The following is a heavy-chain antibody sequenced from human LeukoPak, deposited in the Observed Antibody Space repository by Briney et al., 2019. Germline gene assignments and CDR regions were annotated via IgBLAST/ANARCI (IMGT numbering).Heavy chain of an antibody. CDR1: GFTFSNYG. V-gene: IGHV3-48*03. J-gene: IGHJ6*03. Sequence: PGGSLRLSCVASGFTFSNYGMNWVRQAPGKGLEWLSYISGSGSPTHYTDSVKGRFTISRDNAKNSLYLQMNSLRVDDTAVYYCARNGRGVAFYYYYYMDVWGKGTPVTVSS. CDR2: ISGSGSPT. CDR3: ARNGRGVAFYYYYYMDV. D-gene: IGHD3-10*01.